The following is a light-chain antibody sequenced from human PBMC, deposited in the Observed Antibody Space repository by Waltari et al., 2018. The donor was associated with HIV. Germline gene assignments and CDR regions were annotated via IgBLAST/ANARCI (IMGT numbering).Light chain of an antibody. CDR2: DVS. CDR1: SSDVGGYNH. CDR3: TSYTTINTYV. Sequence: QSALTQPASVSGSPGQSLTISCTGTSSDVGGYNHVSWYQQHPAKAPKVISYDVSNRPSGVSNRFSGSKSGNTASLTISGLQAEDEADYYCTSYTTINTYVFGTGTKVTVL. V-gene: IGLV2-14*03. J-gene: IGLJ1*01.